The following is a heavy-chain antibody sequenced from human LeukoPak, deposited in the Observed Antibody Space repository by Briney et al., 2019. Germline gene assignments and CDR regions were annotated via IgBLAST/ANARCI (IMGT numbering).Heavy chain of an antibody. J-gene: IGHJ3*02. CDR2: IRYDGSNK. D-gene: IGHD1-26*01. V-gene: IGHV3-30*02. Sequence: GGSLRLSCAASGFTFSSYGMHWVRQAPGKGLEWVAFIRYDGSNKYYADSVKGRFTISRDNSKNTLYLQMNSLRAEDTAVYYCGATTLSLIRAFDIWGQGIMVTVSS. CDR1: GFTFSSYG. CDR3: GATTLSLIRAFDI.